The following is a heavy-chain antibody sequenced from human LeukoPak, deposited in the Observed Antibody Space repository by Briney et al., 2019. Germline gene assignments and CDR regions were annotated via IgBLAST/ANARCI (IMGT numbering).Heavy chain of an antibody. D-gene: IGHD1-1*01. CDR2: ISSSGYTV. CDR1: GFTFSTYE. V-gene: IGHV3-48*03. CDR3: TKNED. J-gene: IGHJ4*02. Sequence: PGGPLRLSCAASGFTFSTYEMNWVRQAPGKGLEWVSYISSSGYTVYYADSVKGRFTISRDNAKNSLYLQMNSLRAEDTAVYYCTKNEDWGQGTLVTVSS.